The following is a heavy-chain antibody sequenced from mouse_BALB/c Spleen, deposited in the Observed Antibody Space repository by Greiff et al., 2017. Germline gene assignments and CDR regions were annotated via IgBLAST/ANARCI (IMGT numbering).Heavy chain of an antibody. V-gene: IGHV6-6*02. Sequence: EVQGVESGGGLVQPGGSMKLSCVASGFTFSNYWMNWVRQSPEKGLEWVAEIRLKSNNYATHYAESVKGRFTISRDDSKSSVYLQMNNLRAEDTGIYYCTRRDPSMDYWGQGTSVTVSS. CDR3: TRRDPSMDY. CDR1: GFTFSNYW. CDR2: IRLKSNNYAT. J-gene: IGHJ4*01.